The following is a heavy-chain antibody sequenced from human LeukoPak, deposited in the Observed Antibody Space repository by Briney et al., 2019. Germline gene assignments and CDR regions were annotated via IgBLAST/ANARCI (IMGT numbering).Heavy chain of an antibody. J-gene: IGHJ6*02. V-gene: IGHV4-39*01. D-gene: IGHD3-3*01. CDR2: IYYSGST. CDR3: ARTYYDFWSGYYTPYYYYGMDV. CDR1: GGSISSSGYY. Sequence: PSETLSLTCTVSGGSISSSGYYWGWIRQPPGKVLEWIGSIYYSGSTYYNPSLQSRVTISVDTSKNQFSLKLSSVTAADTAVYSCARTYYDFWSGYYTPYYYYGMDVWGQGTTVTVSS.